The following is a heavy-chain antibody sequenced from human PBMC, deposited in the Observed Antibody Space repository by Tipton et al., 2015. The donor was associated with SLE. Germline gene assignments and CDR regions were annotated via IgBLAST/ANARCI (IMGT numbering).Heavy chain of an antibody. J-gene: IGHJ4*02. CDR2: LNWNGDST. CDR3: ARANSNPYFDY. CDR1: GFTFDDYG. V-gene: IGHV3-20*04. D-gene: IGHD4-11*01. Sequence: GSLRLSCAASGFTFDDYGMIWVRQAPGKGLEWVSGLNWNGDSTGYADSVKGRFTISRDNAKSSLYLQMNSLRAEDTAFYYCARANSNPYFDYWGQGTLVTVSS.